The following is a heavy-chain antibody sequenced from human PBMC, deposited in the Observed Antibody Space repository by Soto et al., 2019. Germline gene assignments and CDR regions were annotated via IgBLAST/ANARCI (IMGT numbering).Heavy chain of an antibody. CDR1: GGSITSYY. CDR3: ARDLTIGGFFDH. Sequence: QVQLQESGPGLVKPSETLSLTCTVSGGSITSYYWTWMRRAPGKGLEWIGYIHYTGRTNSNPSLKSRVTISVDTSKNQFCLKLYAVTAADTAVYFCARDLTIGGFFDHGGQGTLVTVSS. CDR2: IHYTGRT. D-gene: IGHD3-10*01. J-gene: IGHJ5*02. V-gene: IGHV4-59*01.